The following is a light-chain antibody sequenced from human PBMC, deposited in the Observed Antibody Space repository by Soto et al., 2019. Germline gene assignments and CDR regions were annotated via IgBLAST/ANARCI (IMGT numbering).Light chain of an antibody. J-gene: IGLJ2*01. CDR3: SSYGGGDNYVL. Sequence: QSALTQPASVSGSPGQSITISCTGTSSDVGGYNYVSWYQQHPGKAPKLMIYEVSNRPSGVSNRFSGSKSGNTASLTISGLQAEDEADYYCSSYGGGDNYVLFGGGTKLTVL. CDR1: SSDVGGYNY. V-gene: IGLV2-14*01. CDR2: EVS.